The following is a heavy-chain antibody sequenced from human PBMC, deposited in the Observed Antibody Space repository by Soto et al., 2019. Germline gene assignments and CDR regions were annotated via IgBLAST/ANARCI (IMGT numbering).Heavy chain of an antibody. D-gene: IGHD6-19*01. CDR2: ISAYNGNT. J-gene: IGHJ4*02. V-gene: IGHV1-18*01. CDR3: ARDSGDVAVAVIPIDY. Sequence: QVQLVQSGAEVKKPGASVKVSCKASGYTFTSYGISWVRQAPGQGLEWMGWISAYNGNTNYAQKLQGRVTMTTDTSTSTDYMELRSLRSDDTAVYYCARDSGDVAVAVIPIDYWGQGTLVTVSS. CDR1: GYTFTSYG.